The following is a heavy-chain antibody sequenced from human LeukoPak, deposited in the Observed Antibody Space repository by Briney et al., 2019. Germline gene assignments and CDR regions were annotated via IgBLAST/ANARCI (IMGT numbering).Heavy chain of an antibody. CDR3: ARGSYVGPTSGYFDY. CDR1: GFTFSSYW. J-gene: IGHJ4*02. D-gene: IGHD1-26*01. CDR2: IKQDGSEK. V-gene: IGHV3-7*03. Sequence: GGSLRLSCAASGFTFSSYWMSWVRQAPGKGLEWVANIKQDGSEKYYVDSVKGRFTISRDNAKNSLYLQMNSLRAEDTAVYYCARGSYVGPTSGYFDYWGQGTLVTVSS.